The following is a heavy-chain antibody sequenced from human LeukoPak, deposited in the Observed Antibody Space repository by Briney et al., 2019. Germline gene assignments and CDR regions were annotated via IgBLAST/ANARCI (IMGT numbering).Heavy chain of an antibody. V-gene: IGHV4-39*01. CDR2: IYYSGST. Sequence: PSETLSLTCTVSGCSISSSSYYWGWIRQPPGKGLEWIGGIYYSGSTYYNPSLKSRVTISVDTSKNQYSLKLNSVTAADTAVYYCATTAGGWFGDLSFDYWGQGTLVTVSS. D-gene: IGHD3-10*01. CDR3: ATTAGGWFGDLSFDY. J-gene: IGHJ4*02. CDR1: GCSISSSSYY.